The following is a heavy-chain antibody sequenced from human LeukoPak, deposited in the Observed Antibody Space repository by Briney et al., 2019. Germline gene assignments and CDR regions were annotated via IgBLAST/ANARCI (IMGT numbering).Heavy chain of an antibody. CDR1: GGSISSGGYY. CDR2: IYHSGST. CDR3: ARDSWETGTTS. Sequence: PSETLSLTCTVSGGSISSGGYYWSWIRQPPEKGLEWIGYIYHSGSTYYNPSLKSRVTISVDRSKNQFSLKLSSVTAADTAVYYCARDSWETGTTSWGQGTLVTVSS. D-gene: IGHD1-1*01. V-gene: IGHV4-30-2*01. J-gene: IGHJ4*02.